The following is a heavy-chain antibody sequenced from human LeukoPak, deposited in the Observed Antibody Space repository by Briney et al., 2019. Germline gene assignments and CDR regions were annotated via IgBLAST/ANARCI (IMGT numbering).Heavy chain of an antibody. V-gene: IGHV1-8*01. J-gene: IGHJ4*02. Sequence: ASVKVSCKASGYTFTSYDINWVRQATGQGLEWMGWMNPNSGNTGYAQKFQGRVTMTRNTSISTAYMELSSLRSEDTAVYYCARGRLYCSSTSCYTEFDYWGQRTLVTVSS. CDR1: GYTFTSYD. CDR3: ARGRLYCSSTSCYTEFDY. D-gene: IGHD2-2*02. CDR2: MNPNSGNT.